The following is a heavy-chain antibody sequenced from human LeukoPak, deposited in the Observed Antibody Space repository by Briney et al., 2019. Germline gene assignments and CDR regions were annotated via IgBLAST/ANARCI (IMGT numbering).Heavy chain of an antibody. CDR2: INPSGGST. CDR1: GYTFTSYY. CDR3: AREEFAYYSFDY. V-gene: IGHV1-46*01. Sequence: ASVKVSCKAPGYTFTSYYMHWVRQAPGQGLEWMGIINPSGGSTSYAQKFQGRVTMTRDTSTSTVYMELSSLRSEDTAVYYCAREEFAYYSFDYWGQGTLVTVSS. D-gene: IGHD2-21*01. J-gene: IGHJ4*02.